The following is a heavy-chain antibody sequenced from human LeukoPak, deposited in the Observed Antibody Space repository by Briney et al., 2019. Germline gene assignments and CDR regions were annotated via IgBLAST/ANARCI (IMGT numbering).Heavy chain of an antibody. CDR3: ARGKGAFDP. V-gene: IGHV3-7*01. CDR1: GFTFSGST. D-gene: IGHD3-16*01. CDR2: IKQDGSEK. J-gene: IGHJ5*02. Sequence: SGGSLRLSCAASGFTFSGSTMHWVRQAPGKGLEWVANIKQDGSEKYYVDSVKGRFTISRDNAKNSLYLQMNSLRAEDTAVYYCARGKGAFDPWGQGTLVTVSS.